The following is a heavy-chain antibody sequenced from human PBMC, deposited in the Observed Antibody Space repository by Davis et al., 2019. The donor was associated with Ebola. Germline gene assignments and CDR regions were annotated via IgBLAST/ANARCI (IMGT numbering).Heavy chain of an antibody. Sequence: HTGGSLRLSCAASGFTFSSYAMSWVRQAPGKGLVWVSRIKSDGSTKSYADSVKGRFTISRDNAKNTLYLQMDSLRAEDTAVYYCARDGEHYSDLDYWGQGTLVTVSS. D-gene: IGHD1-26*01. V-gene: IGHV3-74*01. CDR1: GFTFSSYA. CDR3: ARDGEHYSDLDY. CDR2: IKSDGSTK. J-gene: IGHJ4*02.